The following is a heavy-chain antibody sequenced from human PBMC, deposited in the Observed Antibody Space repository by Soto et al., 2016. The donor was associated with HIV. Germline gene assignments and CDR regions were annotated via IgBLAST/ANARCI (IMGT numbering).Heavy chain of an antibody. Sequence: VQLVESGGGLVKPGGSLRLSCAASGFTFSDYYMAWIRQAPGKGLQWISYISSRTSYTDYADSVKGRFTISRDNAKNSLYLQMNSLRAEDTAVYYCARERKFGYHNPYFDSWGQGTLVTVSS. CDR3: ARERKFGYHNPYFDS. D-gene: IGHD3-9*01. J-gene: IGHJ4*02. CDR2: ISSRTSYT. CDR1: GFTFSDYY. V-gene: IGHV3-11*05.